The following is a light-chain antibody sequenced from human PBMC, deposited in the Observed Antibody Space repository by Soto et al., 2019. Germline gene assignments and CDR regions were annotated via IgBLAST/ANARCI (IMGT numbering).Light chain of an antibody. CDR3: CSFTSSNTHV. CDR1: SSDFGTYNF. CDR2: ERS. V-gene: IGLV2-23*01. Sequence: QSVLTQPASVSGSPGQSITISCTGTSSDFGTYNFVSWYQHHPGKVPKLLIYERSKRPEGISDRFSGSKSGNTASLTISGLQAEDEADYYCCSFTSSNTHVFGGGTKGTVL. J-gene: IGLJ1*01.